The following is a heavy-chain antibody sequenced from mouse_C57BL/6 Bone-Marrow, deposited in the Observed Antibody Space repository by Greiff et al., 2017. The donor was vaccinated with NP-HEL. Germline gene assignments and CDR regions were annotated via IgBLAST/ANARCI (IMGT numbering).Heavy chain of an antibody. CDR1: GFTFSSYA. Sequence: EVQGVESGEGLVKPGGSLKLSCAASGFTFSSYAMSWVRQTPEKRLEWVAYISSGGDYIYYADTVKGRFTISRDNARNTLYLQMSSLKSEDTAMYYCTNYGSSYGFAYWGQGTLVTVSA. V-gene: IGHV5-9-1*02. CDR3: TNYGSSYGFAY. CDR2: ISSGGDYI. J-gene: IGHJ3*01. D-gene: IGHD1-1*01.